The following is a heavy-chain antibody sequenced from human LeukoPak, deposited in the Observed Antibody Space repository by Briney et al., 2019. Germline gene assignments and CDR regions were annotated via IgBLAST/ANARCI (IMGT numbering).Heavy chain of an antibody. CDR3: AKGGSSSVYNWFDP. CDR2: FSGSGGGT. Sequence: GGSLRLSCAASGFTFSSYAMSWVRQAPGKGLEWVSAFSGSGGGTYYADSVKGRFTISRDNSKNTLYLQMNSLRAEDTAVYYCAKGGSSSVYNWFDPWGQGTLVTVSS. V-gene: IGHV3-23*01. CDR1: GFTFSSYA. D-gene: IGHD3-10*01. J-gene: IGHJ5*02.